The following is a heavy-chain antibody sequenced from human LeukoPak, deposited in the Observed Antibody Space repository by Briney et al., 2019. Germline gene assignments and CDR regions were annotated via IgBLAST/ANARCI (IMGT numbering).Heavy chain of an antibody. J-gene: IGHJ6*02. CDR3: ASLAARPGYYYYGMDV. V-gene: IGHV3-7*01. CDR2: IKQDGSEK. CDR1: GFTFSSYW. D-gene: IGHD6-6*01. Sequence: GGSLRLSCAASGFTFSSYWMSWVRQAPGKGLEWVANIKQDGSEKYYVDSVKGRFTISRDNAKNSLYLQMDSLRAEDTAAYYCASLAARPGYYYYGMDVWGQGTTVTVSS.